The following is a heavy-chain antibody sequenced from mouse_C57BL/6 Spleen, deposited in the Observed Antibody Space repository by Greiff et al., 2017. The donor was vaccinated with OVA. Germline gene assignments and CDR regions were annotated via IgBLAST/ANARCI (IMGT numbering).Heavy chain of an antibody. Sequence: QVQLQQPGAELVKPGASVKLSCKASGYTFTSYWMHWVKQRPGQGLEWIGMIHPNSGSTNYNEKFKSKATLTVDKSSSTAYMQLSSLTSEDSAVYFCARGLTGKGAWFAYWGQGILVTVAA. V-gene: IGHV1-64*01. CDR1: GYTFTSYW. CDR3: ARGLTGKGAWFAY. CDR2: IHPNSGST. D-gene: IGHD4-1*01. J-gene: IGHJ3*01.